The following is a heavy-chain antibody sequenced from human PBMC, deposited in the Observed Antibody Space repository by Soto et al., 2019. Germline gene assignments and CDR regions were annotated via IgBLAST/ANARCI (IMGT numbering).Heavy chain of an antibody. CDR1: GGTFSSYT. CDR2: IIPILGIA. J-gene: IGHJ6*03. V-gene: IGHV1-69*08. CDR3: ARDPTGYHRNMDV. D-gene: IGHD3-9*01. Sequence: QVPLVQSGAEVKKPGSSVKVSCKASGGTFSSYTISWVRQAPGQGLEWMGRIIPILGIANYAQKFQGRVTITADKSTSTAYMELSSLRSEDTAVYYCARDPTGYHRNMDVWGKGTTVTVSS.